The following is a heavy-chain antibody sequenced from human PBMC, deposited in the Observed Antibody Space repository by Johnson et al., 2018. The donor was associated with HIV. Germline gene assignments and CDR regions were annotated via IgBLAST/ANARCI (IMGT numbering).Heavy chain of an antibody. CDR3: AKGGYCSGGSCYPDAFDI. CDR1: GFTVRSNY. D-gene: IGHD2-15*01. CDR2: IFSGGST. J-gene: IGHJ3*02. V-gene: IGHV3-53*01. Sequence: EVQLVESGGGLIQPGGSLRLSCAASGFTVRSNYMSWVRQAPGKGLEWVSVIFSGGSTNYADSVKGRFTISRDISKNTLYLQMNSLRAEDTAVYYCAKGGYCSGGSCYPDAFDIWGQGTMVTVSS.